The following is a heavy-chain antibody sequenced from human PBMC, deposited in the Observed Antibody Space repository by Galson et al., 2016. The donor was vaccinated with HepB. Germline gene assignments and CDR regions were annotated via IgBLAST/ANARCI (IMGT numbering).Heavy chain of an antibody. CDR3: AKGRTFHDFLTGYFGGADAFDI. J-gene: IGHJ3*02. CDR2: IYDSQTT. V-gene: IGHV4-59*01. CDR1: GGSMSTYY. Sequence: LTCTVSGGSMSTYYWSWVRQSPGKGLEWIGYIYDSQTTNYNPSLKSRVPMSVDTSKKQVSLRMSSVTAADTAMYYCAKGRTFHDFLTGYFGGADAFDIWGQGTMVTVSS. D-gene: IGHD3-9*01.